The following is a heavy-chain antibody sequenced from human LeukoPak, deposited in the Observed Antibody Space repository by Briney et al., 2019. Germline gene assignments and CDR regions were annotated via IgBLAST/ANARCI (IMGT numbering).Heavy chain of an antibody. Sequence: SETLSLTCIVSGDSISTSYWGWIRQPPGKGLEWIGYINYSGSTNYNPSLKSRVTMSVDTSKNQFSLKLNSVTAADTAVYYCARDREMATQWYCGMDVWGPGTTVTVSS. CDR3: ARDREMATQWYCGMDV. V-gene: IGHV4-59*01. CDR2: INYSGST. J-gene: IGHJ6*02. D-gene: IGHD5-24*01. CDR1: GDSISTSY.